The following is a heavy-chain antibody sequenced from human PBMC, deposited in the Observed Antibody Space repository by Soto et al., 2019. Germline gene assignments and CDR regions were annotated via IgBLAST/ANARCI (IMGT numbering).Heavy chain of an antibody. D-gene: IGHD1-26*01. J-gene: IGHJ3*02. Sequence: PSETLSLTCTVSGGSISNYYWSWIRQPPEKGLEWIGYIYYTGRTNSNPSLRSRVTISVDTSKNQFSLTLNSVTAEDTAVYYCARDLATWGLDAFDIWGQGTLVTVSS. V-gene: IGHV4-59*01. CDR2: IYYTGRT. CDR1: GGSISNYY. CDR3: ARDLATWGLDAFDI.